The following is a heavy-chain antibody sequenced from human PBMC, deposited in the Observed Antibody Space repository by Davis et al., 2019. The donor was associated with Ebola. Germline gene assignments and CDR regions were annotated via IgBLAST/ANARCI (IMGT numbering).Heavy chain of an antibody. CDR3: TTGAVEMLDS. D-gene: IGHD5-24*01. CDR1: GFTFSHAW. Sequence: GESLKISCAASGFTFSHAWMNWVRPAPGKGLEWVGRIKSKTDGGTIDYAAPVKGRFTISRDDSKNTLYLQMNSLKTEDTAVYYCTTGAVEMLDSWGQGTLVTVSS. CDR2: IKSKTDGGTI. V-gene: IGHV3-15*07. J-gene: IGHJ4*02.